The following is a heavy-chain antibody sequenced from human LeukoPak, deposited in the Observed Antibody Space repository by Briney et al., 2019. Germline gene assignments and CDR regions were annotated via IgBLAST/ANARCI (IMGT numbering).Heavy chain of an antibody. CDR1: GFTFSSYA. CDR3: AELGITMIGGV. J-gene: IGHJ6*04. Sequence: GGSLRLSCAVSGFTFSSYAIHWVRQAPGKGLELVANIKQDRSEKYYVDSVKGRFTISRDNAKNSLYLQMNSLRAEDTAVYYCAELGITMIGGVWGKGTTVTISS. V-gene: IGHV3-7*01. D-gene: IGHD3-10*02. CDR2: IKQDRSEK.